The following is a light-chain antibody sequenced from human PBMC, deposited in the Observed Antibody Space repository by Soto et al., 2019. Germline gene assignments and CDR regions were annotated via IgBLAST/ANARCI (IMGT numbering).Light chain of an antibody. CDR1: SSDVGGYNY. V-gene: IGLV2-11*01. CDR3: CSYAGSYPVV. CDR2: DVT. J-gene: IGLJ2*01. Sequence: QSALTQPRSVSGSPGQSVTISCTGTSSDVGGYNYVSWYQQHPGKVPKLIIYDVTKRPSGVPDRFSASKSGNTASLTISGLQAGDEADYYCCSYAGSYPVVFGGGTKLTVL.